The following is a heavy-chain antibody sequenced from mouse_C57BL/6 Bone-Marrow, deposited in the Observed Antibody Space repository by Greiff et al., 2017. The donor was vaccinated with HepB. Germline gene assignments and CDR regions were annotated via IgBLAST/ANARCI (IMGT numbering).Heavy chain of an antibody. D-gene: IGHD2-5*01. Sequence: EVMLVESGEGLVKPGGSLKLSCAASGFTFGSYAMSWVRQTPEKGLEWVAYISSGGDYIYYADTVKGVFTISRDNARNTLYLQMSSLKSEDTAMYYCTRASNLSWFAYWGQGTLVTVSA. CDR2: ISSGGDYI. CDR3: TRASNLSWFAY. J-gene: IGHJ3*01. CDR1: GFTFGSYA. V-gene: IGHV5-9-1*02.